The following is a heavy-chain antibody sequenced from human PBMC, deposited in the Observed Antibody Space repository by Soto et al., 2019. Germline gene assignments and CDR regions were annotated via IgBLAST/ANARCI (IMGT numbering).Heavy chain of an antibody. CDR3: ARRGYQNWFDP. D-gene: IGHD3-22*01. Sequence: SETLSLTCTVSGGSISSSSYYWGWIRQSPGKGLEWIGSIYYSGSTYYNPSLKSRVTISVDTSKNQFSLKLSSVTAADTAVYYCARRGYQNWFDPWGQGTLVTVSS. CDR1: GGSISSSSYY. CDR2: IYYSGST. V-gene: IGHV4-39*01. J-gene: IGHJ5*02.